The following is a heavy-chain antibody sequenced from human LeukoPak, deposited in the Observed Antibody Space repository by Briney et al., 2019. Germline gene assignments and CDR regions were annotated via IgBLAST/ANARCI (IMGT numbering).Heavy chain of an antibody. V-gene: IGHV3-30*02. CDR2: IRYDGSNK. CDR3: AKDRSRYSSHPFGYFDY. CDR1: GFTFSSYG. D-gene: IGHD6-13*01. J-gene: IGHJ4*02. Sequence: GGSLRLSCAASGFTFSSYGMHWVRQAPGKGLEWVAFIRYDGSNKYYADSVKGRFTISRDNSKNTLYLQMNSLRAEDTAVYYCAKDRSRYSSHPFGYFDYWGQGTLVTVSS.